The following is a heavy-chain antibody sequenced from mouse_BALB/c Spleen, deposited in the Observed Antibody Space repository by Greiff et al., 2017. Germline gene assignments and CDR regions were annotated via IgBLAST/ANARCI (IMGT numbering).Heavy chain of an antibody. J-gene: IGHJ2*01. Sequence: EVKLMESGPSLVKPSQTLSLTCSVTGDSFTSGYWNWIRKFPGNKLEYMGYISYSGSTYYNPSLKSRLSITRDTSKNQYYLQLNSVTTEDTATYYCARTVVSTDYFDDWGQGTTLTVSS. CDR2: ISYSGST. D-gene: IGHD1-1*01. CDR1: GDSFTSGY. CDR3: ARTVVSTDYFDD. V-gene: IGHV3-8*02.